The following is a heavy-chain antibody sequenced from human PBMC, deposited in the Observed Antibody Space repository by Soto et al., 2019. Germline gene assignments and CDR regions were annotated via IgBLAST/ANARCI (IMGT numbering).Heavy chain of an antibody. Sequence: EVQLLESGGGLVQPGGSLRLSCAASGFTFSNYAMSWVRQAPGKGLEWVSSIRGSGGSTYYADSVKVRFTISRDNSKDTLFLQMDSLRAEDTAVFYCAKDGRVLVPAAEFDYWGQGIQVTVSS. CDR3: AKDGRVLVPAAEFDY. CDR2: IRGSGGST. CDR1: GFTFSNYA. D-gene: IGHD2-2*01. J-gene: IGHJ4*02. V-gene: IGHV3-23*01.